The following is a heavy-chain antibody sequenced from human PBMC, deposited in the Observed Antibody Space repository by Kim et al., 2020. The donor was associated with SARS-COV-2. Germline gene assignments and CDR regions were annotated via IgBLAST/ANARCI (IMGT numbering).Heavy chain of an antibody. J-gene: IGHJ6*02. Sequence: SETLSLTCTVSGGSISSYYWSWIRQPPGKGLEWIGYIYYSGSTNYNPSLKSRVTISVDTSKNQFSLKLSSVTAADTAVYYCARVKAGGTYYYYYYGMDVWGQGTTVTVSS. CDR3: ARVKAGGTYYYYYYGMDV. V-gene: IGHV4-59*13. CDR2: IYYSGST. CDR1: GGSISSYY. D-gene: IGHD3-16*01.